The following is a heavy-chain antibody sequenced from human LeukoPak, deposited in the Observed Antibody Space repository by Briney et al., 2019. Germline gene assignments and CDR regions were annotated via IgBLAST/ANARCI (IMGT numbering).Heavy chain of an antibody. CDR2: INHSGST. Sequence: SETLSLTCAVYGGSFSGYYWSWIRQPPGKGLEWIGEINHSGSTNYNPSLKSRVTISVDTSKNQFSLKLSSVTAADTAVYYCARRAELRYRSGGSCYVGAFDIWGQGTMVTVSS. CDR1: GGSFSGYY. J-gene: IGHJ3*02. V-gene: IGHV4-34*01. D-gene: IGHD2-15*01. CDR3: ARRAELRYRSGGSCYVGAFDI.